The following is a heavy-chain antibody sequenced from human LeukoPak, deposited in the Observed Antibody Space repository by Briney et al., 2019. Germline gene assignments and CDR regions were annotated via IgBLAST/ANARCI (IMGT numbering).Heavy chain of an antibody. Sequence: SGGSLRLSCAASGFTFSSYAMSWVRQAPGRGLEWVSAISGSGGSTYYADSVKGRFTISRDNSKNTLYLQMNSLRAEDTAVYYCAKDTTRGVTPYYWGQGTLVTVSS. CDR3: AKDTTRGVTPYY. V-gene: IGHV3-23*01. D-gene: IGHD2-21*02. CDR1: GFTFSSYA. CDR2: ISGSGGST. J-gene: IGHJ4*02.